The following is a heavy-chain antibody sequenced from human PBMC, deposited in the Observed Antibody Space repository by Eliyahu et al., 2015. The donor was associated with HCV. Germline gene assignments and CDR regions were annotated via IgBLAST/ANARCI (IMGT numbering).Heavy chain of an antibody. J-gene: IGHJ4*02. Sequence: QVQLVESGGGVVQPGXSLRLSCPASGFXFRIYGMHWVRXAPGKGLEWVAXVFYDGKTHYYTDSVKGRFTISRDNSKNTLDLQMNSLRVEDTALYYCTKVALNWGSMDVYFDSWGQGTRVTVSS. V-gene: IGHV3-30*18. CDR1: GFXFRIYG. D-gene: IGHD7-27*01. CDR3: TKVALNWGSMDVYFDS. CDR2: VFYDGKTH.